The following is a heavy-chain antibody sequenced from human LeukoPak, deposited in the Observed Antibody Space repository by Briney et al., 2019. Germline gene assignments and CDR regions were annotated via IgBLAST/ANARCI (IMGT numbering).Heavy chain of an antibody. CDR2: IKSKTDGGTT. CDR3: TTHRTLYDSSGKTNVDY. Sequence: PGGSLRLSCAASGFTFSSYAMSWVRQAPGKGLEWVGRIKSKTDGGTTDYAAPVKGRFTISRDDSKDTLYLQMNSLKTEDTAVYYCTTHRTLYDSSGKTNVDYWGQGTLVTVSS. D-gene: IGHD3-22*01. CDR1: GFTFSSYA. V-gene: IGHV3-15*01. J-gene: IGHJ4*02.